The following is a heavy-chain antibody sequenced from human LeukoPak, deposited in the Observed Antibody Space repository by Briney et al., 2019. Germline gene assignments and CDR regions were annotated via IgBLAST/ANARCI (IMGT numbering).Heavy chain of an antibody. CDR2: MSPNSGNT. CDR1: GYTFTNYD. J-gene: IGHJ5*02. CDR3: ARVVSGTYNWFDP. Sequence: GASVKVSCTASGYTFTNYDIHWVRQATGQGLEWMGWMSPNSGNTGYVQKFQGRVTMTRNTSISTAYMELSSLRSEDTAVYYCARVVSGTYNWFDPWGQGPLVTVSS. D-gene: IGHD1-20*01. V-gene: IGHV1-8*01.